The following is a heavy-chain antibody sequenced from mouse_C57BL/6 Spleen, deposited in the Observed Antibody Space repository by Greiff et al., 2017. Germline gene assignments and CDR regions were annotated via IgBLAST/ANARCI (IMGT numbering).Heavy chain of an antibody. CDR2: ISDGGSYT. CDR1: GFTFSSYA. CDR3: ARDGQLSHAWFAY. D-gene: IGHD3-2*02. Sequence: EVHLVESGGGLVKPGGSLKLSCAASGFTFSSYAMSWVRQTPEKRLEWVATISDGGSYTYYPDNVQGRFTISRDNAKNNLYLQMSHLKSEDTAVYYCARDGQLSHAWFAYWGQGTLVTVSA. J-gene: IGHJ3*01. V-gene: IGHV5-4*01.